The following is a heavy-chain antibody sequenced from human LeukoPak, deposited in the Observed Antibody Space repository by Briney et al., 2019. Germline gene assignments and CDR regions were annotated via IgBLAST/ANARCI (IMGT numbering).Heavy chain of an antibody. CDR1: GYSFTSYW. Sequence: GESLKISCKGSGYSFTSYWIGWVRQMPGKGLEWMGIIYPGDSDTRYSPSFQGQVTISADKSISTAYLQWCSLKASDTAMYYCARLEPYYYDSSGYPDYWGQGTLVTVSS. J-gene: IGHJ4*02. V-gene: IGHV5-51*01. CDR3: ARLEPYYYDSSGYPDY. CDR2: IYPGDSDT. D-gene: IGHD3-22*01.